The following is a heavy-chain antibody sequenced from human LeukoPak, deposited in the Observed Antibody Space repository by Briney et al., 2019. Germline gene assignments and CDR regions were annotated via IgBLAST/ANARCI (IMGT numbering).Heavy chain of an antibody. CDR3: AKSRVGQQLHTDAFDI. CDR2: IWYDGSNK. CDR1: GSTFSSYG. D-gene: IGHD6-13*01. J-gene: IGHJ3*02. V-gene: IGHV3-33*06. Sequence: GGSLRLSCAASGSTFSSYGMHWVRQAPGKGLEWVAVIWYDGSNKYYADSVKGRFTISRDNSKNTLYLQMNSLRAEDTAVYYCAKSRVGQQLHTDAFDIWGQGTMVTVSS.